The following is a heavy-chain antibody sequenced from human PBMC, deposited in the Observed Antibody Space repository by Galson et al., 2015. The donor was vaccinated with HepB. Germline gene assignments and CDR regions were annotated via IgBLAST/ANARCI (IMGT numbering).Heavy chain of an antibody. CDR2: IYPDDSDT. Sequence: PGESLKFSCKGSGYSFTGYWIGWVRQMPGKGLKWMGIIYPDDSDTRYNPSFQGQVTISADKSFSTAYLQWSTLKASDTAIYYCARFRALCSSTTCQTSPPHNWFDSWGQGTLVTVSS. J-gene: IGHJ5*01. CDR1: GYSFTGYW. V-gene: IGHV5-51*03. D-gene: IGHD2-2*01. CDR3: ARFRALCSSTTCQTSPPHNWFDS.